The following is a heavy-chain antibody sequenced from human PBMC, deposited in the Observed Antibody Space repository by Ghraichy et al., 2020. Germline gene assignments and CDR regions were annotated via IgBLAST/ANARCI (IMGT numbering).Heavy chain of an antibody. Sequence: GESLNISCAASGFIFSSYSMNWVRQAPGKGLEWVSSISSSSSYIYYADSVKGRFTISRDNAKNSLYLQMNSLRAEDTAVYYCARDPPRSGRCDYWGQGTLVTVSS. V-gene: IGHV3-21*01. D-gene: IGHD3-10*01. J-gene: IGHJ4*02. CDR1: GFIFSSYS. CDR3: ARDPPRSGRCDY. CDR2: ISSSSSYI.